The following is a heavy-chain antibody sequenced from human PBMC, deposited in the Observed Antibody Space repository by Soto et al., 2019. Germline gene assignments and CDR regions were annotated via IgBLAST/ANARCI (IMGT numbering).Heavy chain of an antibody. CDR2: IYYSGST. CDR3: ARDSNLRYSPNDAYDI. Sequence: SETLSLTCTVSGGSISSGGYYWSWIRQHPGKGLEWIGYIYYSGSTYYNPSLKSRVTISVDTSKNQFSLKLSSVTAADTAVYYCARDSNLRYSPNDAYDIWSEGTMVTV. J-gene: IGHJ3*02. CDR1: GGSISSGGYY. V-gene: IGHV4-31*03. D-gene: IGHD3-9*01.